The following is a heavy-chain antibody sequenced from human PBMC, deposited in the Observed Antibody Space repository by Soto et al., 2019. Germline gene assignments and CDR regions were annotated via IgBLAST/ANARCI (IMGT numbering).Heavy chain of an antibody. J-gene: IGHJ4*02. CDR3: ARELRLGELPQPFDY. CDR2: IIPIFGTA. Sequence: QVQLVQSGAEVKKPESSVKVSCKASGGTFSSYAISWVRQAPGQGLEWMGGIIPIFGTANYAQKFQGRVTITADESTSTAYMELSSLRSEDTAVYYCARELRLGELPQPFDYWGQGTLVTVSS. D-gene: IGHD3-16*01. V-gene: IGHV1-69*01. CDR1: GGTFSSYA.